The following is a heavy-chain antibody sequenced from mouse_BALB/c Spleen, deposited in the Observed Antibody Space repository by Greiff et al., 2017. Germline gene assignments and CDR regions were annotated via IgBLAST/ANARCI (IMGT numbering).Heavy chain of an antibody. D-gene: IGHD1-1*01. J-gene: IGHJ2*01. V-gene: IGHV14-3*02. CDR2: IDPANGNT. Sequence: VHVKQSGAELVKPGASVKLSCTASGFNIKDTYMHWVKQRPEQGLEWIGRIDPANGNTKYDPKFQGKATITADTSSNTAYLQLSSLTSEDTAVYYCARSLYYYGSSYDYFDYWGQGTTLTVSS. CDR3: ARSLYYYGSSYDYFDY. CDR1: GFNIKDTY.